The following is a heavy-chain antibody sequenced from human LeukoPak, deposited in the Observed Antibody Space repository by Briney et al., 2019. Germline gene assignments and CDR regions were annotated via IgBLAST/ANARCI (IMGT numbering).Heavy chain of an antibody. CDR2: MKSKTDGGTI. J-gene: IGHJ4*02. V-gene: IGHV3-15*01. CDR1: GFTFTNAW. CDR3: LRHFDY. Sequence: GGSLRLSCAVYGFTFTNAWMSWVRQAPGKGLEWVGRMKSKTDGGTIDYAAPVKGRFTISRDDSKTTLYLQMNSLQIEDTAVYYCLRHFDYWGQGTLVTVSS.